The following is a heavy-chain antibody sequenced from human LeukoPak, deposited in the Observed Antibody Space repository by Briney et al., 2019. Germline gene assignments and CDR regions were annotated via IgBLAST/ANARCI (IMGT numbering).Heavy chain of an antibody. V-gene: IGHV3-9*01. CDR1: GFTFDDYA. Sequence: GGSLRLSCAASGFTFDDYAMHWVRQAPGKGLEWVSGISWNSGSIGYADSVKGRFTISRDNAKNSLYLQMNSLRAEDTALYYCAKDYVRGHDYVWGSYLFDYWGQGTLVTVSS. CDR3: AKDYVRGHDYVWGSYLFDY. J-gene: IGHJ4*02. D-gene: IGHD3-16*01. CDR2: ISWNSGSI.